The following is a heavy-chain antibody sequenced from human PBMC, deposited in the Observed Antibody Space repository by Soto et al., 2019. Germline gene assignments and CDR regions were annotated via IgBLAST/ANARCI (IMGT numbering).Heavy chain of an antibody. Sequence: EVQLLESGGGLVQPGGSLRLSCAASGFTFSNYAMIWVRQVPGKGLEWVSVISGSGGTTHYADSVKGRFTISRDNSKNTLYLEMNYLRAEDTAVYYCAKSDLRYCSGGSCGYYYFDYWGQGTLVTFSS. V-gene: IGHV3-23*01. CDR3: AKSDLRYCSGGSCGYYYFDY. CDR2: ISGSGGTT. D-gene: IGHD2-15*01. CDR1: GFTFSNYA. J-gene: IGHJ4*02.